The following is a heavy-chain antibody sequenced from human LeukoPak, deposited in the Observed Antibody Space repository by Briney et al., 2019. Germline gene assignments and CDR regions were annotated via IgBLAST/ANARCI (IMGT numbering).Heavy chain of an antibody. V-gene: IGHV1-2*02. D-gene: IGHD3-16*01. CDR3: ARDLYGSLSYGLDT. CDR2: INSNTGGR. J-gene: IGHJ4*01. Sequence: ASVKVSCKTSGYNFLAHYIHWVRQAPGQGLEWMGWINSNTGGRMVAQKFEGGVSLTRDTATNTAYLELSRLTGDDTAVYFCARDLYGSLSYGLDTWGQGTLVTVSS. CDR1: GYNFLAHY.